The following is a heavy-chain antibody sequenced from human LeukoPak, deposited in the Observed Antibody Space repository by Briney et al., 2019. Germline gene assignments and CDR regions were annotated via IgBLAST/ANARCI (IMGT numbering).Heavy chain of an antibody. CDR2: ISYDGSNK. V-gene: IGHV3-30*03. Sequence: GGSLRLSCAASGFTFSSYGMHWVRQAPGKGLEWVAVISYDGSNKYYADSVKGRFTISRDNSKNTLYLQMNSLRAEDTAVYYCARLSAWGSGSSRQFYFDYWGQGTLVTVSS. J-gene: IGHJ4*02. D-gene: IGHD3-10*01. CDR1: GFTFSSYG. CDR3: ARLSAWGSGSSRQFYFDY.